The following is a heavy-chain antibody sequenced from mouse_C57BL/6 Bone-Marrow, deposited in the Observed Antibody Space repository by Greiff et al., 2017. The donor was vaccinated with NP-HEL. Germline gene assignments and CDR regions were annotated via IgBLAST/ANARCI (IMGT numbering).Heavy chain of an antibody. J-gene: IGHJ3*01. V-gene: IGHV5-12*01. CDR2: ISNGGGST. CDR3: ARDDGYYGAY. D-gene: IGHD2-3*01. Sequence: EVKLMESGGGLVQPGGSLKLSCAASGFTFSDYYMYWVRQTPEKRLEWVAYISNGGGSTYYPDTVKGRFTISRDNAKNTLYLQMSRLKSEDTAMYYCARDDGYYGAYWGQGTLVTVSA. CDR1: GFTFSDYY.